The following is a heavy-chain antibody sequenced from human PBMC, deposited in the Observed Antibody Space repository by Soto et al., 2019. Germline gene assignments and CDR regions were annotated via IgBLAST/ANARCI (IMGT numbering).Heavy chain of an antibody. Sequence: QVQLVQSGAEVKKPGSSVNVSCKASGGTFSSYAISWVRQAPGQGLEWMGGIIPIFGTANYAQKFQGRVTITADESTSTAYMELSSLRSEDTAVYYCARGLFSLRLGEFSSPFDYWGQGTLVTVSS. D-gene: IGHD3-16*01. V-gene: IGHV1-69*01. CDR3: ARGLFSLRLGEFSSPFDY. CDR1: GGTFSSYA. J-gene: IGHJ4*02. CDR2: IIPIFGTA.